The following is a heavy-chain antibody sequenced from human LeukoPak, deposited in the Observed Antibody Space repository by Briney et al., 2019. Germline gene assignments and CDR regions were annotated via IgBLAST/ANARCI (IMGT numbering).Heavy chain of an antibody. CDR3: ARGPDYGTRSDYFDY. CDR1: GFTFSTRW. J-gene: IGHJ4*02. CDR2: MKEDGSEK. Sequence: GGSPRLSCAASGFTFSTRWMNWVRQAPGKGLEWVANMKEDGSEKYCVDCVKGRFTISRDNAKNSLYLQMNSLRAEDTAVYYCARGPDYGTRSDYFDYWGQGILVTVSS. D-gene: IGHD3-10*01. V-gene: IGHV3-7*03.